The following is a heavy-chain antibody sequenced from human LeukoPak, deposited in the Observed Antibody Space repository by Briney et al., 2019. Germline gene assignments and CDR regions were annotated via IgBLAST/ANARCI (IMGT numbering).Heavy chain of an antibody. J-gene: IGHJ4*02. D-gene: IGHD3-22*01. Sequence: GGSLRLSCAASGFTFSSYSMNWVRQAPGKGLEWVSSISSSSSYIYYADSVKGRFTISRDNAKNSLYLQMNSLGAEDTAVYYCASTYYYDSSGYGCFDYWGQGTLVTVSS. CDR2: ISSSSSYI. CDR3: ASTYYYDSSGYGCFDY. CDR1: GFTFSSYS. V-gene: IGHV3-21*01.